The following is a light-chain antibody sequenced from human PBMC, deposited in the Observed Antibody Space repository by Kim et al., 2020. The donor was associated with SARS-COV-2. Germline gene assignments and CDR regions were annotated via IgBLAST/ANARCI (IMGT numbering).Light chain of an antibody. Sequence: VSPGERVTLSCRASQSVDSNVAWYQQRPGQPPRLLIYGASTRATDIPARFSGSGSGTEFTLIISSLQSEDFAVYYCQQYSHWPPYTFGQGTKLEI. CDR2: GAS. CDR3: QQYSHWPPYT. J-gene: IGKJ2*01. V-gene: IGKV3-15*01. CDR1: QSVDSN.